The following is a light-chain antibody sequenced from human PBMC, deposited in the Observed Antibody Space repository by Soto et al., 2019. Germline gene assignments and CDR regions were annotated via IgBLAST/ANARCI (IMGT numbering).Light chain of an antibody. V-gene: IGKV1-39*01. CDR3: QQTLSFPPT. Sequence: DIQMTQSPSSLSASFGDRVTLTCRASRNIDTYLNWYQQKPGTAPKLLMYGASSLHSGVPSRFSGSGSGTDFTLTISSLQPEDFATYYCQQTLSFPPTFGQGTKV. CDR1: RNIDTY. CDR2: GAS. J-gene: IGKJ1*01.